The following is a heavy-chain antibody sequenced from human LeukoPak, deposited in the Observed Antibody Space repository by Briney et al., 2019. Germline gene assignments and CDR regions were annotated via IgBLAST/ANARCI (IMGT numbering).Heavy chain of an antibody. D-gene: IGHD3-22*01. V-gene: IGHV3-30*18. J-gene: IGHJ4*02. CDR3: AKDERRPAHDSSGYYYDYFDC. CDR2: ISYDGSNK. CDR1: GFTFSSYG. Sequence: PGRSLRLSCAASGFTFSSYGMHWVRQAPGKGLEWVAVISYDGSNKYYADSVKGRFTISRDNSKNTLYLQMNSLRAEDTAVYYCAKDERRPAHDSSGYYYDYFDCWGQGTLVTVSS.